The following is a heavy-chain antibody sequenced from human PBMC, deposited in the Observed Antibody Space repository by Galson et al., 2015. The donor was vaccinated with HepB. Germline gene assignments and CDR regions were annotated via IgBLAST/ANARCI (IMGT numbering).Heavy chain of an antibody. Sequence: SLRLSCAASGFTFSSYWMHWVRQAPGKGLVWVSRINSDGSGTRYADSVKGRFTISRDHAKNTLYLQMDSLRAEDTAVYYCARVGFPPGAVDIWGQGTMVTVSS. V-gene: IGHV3-74*01. CDR2: INSDGSGT. CDR1: GFTFSSYW. CDR3: ARVGFPPGAVDI. D-gene: IGHD3-10*01. J-gene: IGHJ3*02.